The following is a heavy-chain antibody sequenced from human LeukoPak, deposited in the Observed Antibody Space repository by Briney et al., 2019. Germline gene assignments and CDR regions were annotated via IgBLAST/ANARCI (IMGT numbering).Heavy chain of an antibody. CDR3: ASFHDYGDYVPYR. CDR1: GYTFTSYG. D-gene: IGHD4-17*01. V-gene: IGHV1-18*01. Sequence: ASVKVSCKASGYTFTSYGISWVRQAPGQGLEWMGWISAYNGNTNYAQKLQGRVTMTTDTSTSTAYMELSSLRSEDTAVYYCASFHDYGDYVPYRGGQGTLVTVSS. CDR2: ISAYNGNT. J-gene: IGHJ4*02.